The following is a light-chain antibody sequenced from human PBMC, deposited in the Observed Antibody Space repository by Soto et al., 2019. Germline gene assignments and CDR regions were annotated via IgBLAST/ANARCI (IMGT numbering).Light chain of an antibody. CDR1: QSISSW. J-gene: IGKJ4*01. CDR2: KAS. V-gene: IGKV1-5*03. CDR3: QQYNSYPT. Sequence: DIQMTQSPSTLSASVGDRVTITCRASQSISSWLAWYQQKPGKAPKLLIYKASSLESGVPSRFSGSGSVTEFPLTISSLQPDDFATYYCQQYNSYPTFGGGTKVEIK.